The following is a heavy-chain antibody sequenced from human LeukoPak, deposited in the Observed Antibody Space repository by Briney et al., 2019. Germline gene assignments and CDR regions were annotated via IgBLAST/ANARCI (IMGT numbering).Heavy chain of an antibody. D-gene: IGHD2-2*01. V-gene: IGHV4-38-2*02. Sequence: SETLSLTCTVSGYSISSGYYWGWIRQPPGKGLEWIGSIYHTGSSYYNLPLKSRVSISVDTSKSQFSLKLSSVTAADTAVYYCARVGGYCSSTSCLPFDYWGQGTLVTVSS. CDR2: IYHTGSS. CDR1: GYSISSGYY. J-gene: IGHJ4*02. CDR3: ARVGGYCSSTSCLPFDY.